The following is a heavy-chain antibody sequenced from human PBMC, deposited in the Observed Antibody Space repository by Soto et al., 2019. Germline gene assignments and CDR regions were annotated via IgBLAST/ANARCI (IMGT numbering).Heavy chain of an antibody. V-gene: IGHV4-59*01. D-gene: IGHD2-15*01. CDR2: IYYSGST. J-gene: IGHJ4*02. CDR3: ARGGGIFNY. CDR1: GGSISSYC. Sequence: SETLSLTCTVSGGSISSYCWSWIRQPPGRGLEWIGYIYYSGSTNYNPSLKSRVTISVDTTKNHFSLKLSSVTAADTAVYYCARGGGIFNYWGQGTLVTVSS.